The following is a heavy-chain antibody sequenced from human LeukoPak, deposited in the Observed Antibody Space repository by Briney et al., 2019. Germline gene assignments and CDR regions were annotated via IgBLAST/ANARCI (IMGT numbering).Heavy chain of an antibody. CDR3: ARAGGRDFHFDS. D-gene: IGHD5-12*01. J-gene: IGHJ4*02. CDR1: GGSITNSYW. CDR2: IYYSGST. Sequence: SETPSLTCAVSGGSITNSYWWTWVRQSPGKGLEWVGEIYYSGSTNYNPSLKSRVTMSVDKSKNQFSLKLSSVTAADTAFYFCARAGGRDFHFDSWGQGTLVTVSS. V-gene: IGHV4-4*02.